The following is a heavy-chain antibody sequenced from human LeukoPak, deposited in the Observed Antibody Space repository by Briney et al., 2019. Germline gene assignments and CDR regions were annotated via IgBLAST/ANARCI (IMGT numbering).Heavy chain of an antibody. J-gene: IGHJ4*02. CDR2: IYYSGST. CDR1: GGSISSSSYY. D-gene: IGHD6-6*01. Sequence: SETLSLTCTVSGGSISSSSYYWGWIRQPPGKGLERIGSIYYSGSTYYNPSLKSRVTISVDTSKNQFSLKLSSVTAADTAVYYCARRYSSSVDYWDQGTLVTVSS. V-gene: IGHV4-39*01. CDR3: ARRYSSSVDY.